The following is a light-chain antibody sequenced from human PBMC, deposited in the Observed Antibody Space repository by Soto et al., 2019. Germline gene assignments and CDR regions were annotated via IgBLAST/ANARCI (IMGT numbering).Light chain of an antibody. CDR3: QQGSIWPIT. V-gene: IGKV3D-20*02. Sequence: EIVVTQSPCTLSLSPGERATLACRASQSVSSSFLAWYQQKPGQAPRLLVYAASNRATGIPARFSGGGSGTDFTLTISNLEPEDFAVYYCQQGSIWPITFGQGTRLEIK. J-gene: IGKJ5*01. CDR2: AAS. CDR1: QSVSSSF.